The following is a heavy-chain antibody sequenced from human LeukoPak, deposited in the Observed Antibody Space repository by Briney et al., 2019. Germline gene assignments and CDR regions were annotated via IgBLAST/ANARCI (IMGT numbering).Heavy chain of an antibody. D-gene: IGHD6-19*01. CDR2: ISVYNGNT. V-gene: IGHV1-18*04. Sequence: GASVKVSCKASGYTFTSYNINWVRQAPGQGLERMGWISVYNGNTNYAQKLQGRVTMTTDTSTSTAYMELRSLRSDDTAVYYCARDRIDRYSSGWHAFDIWGQGTMVTVSS. CDR1: GYTFTSYN. J-gene: IGHJ3*02. CDR3: ARDRIDRYSSGWHAFDI.